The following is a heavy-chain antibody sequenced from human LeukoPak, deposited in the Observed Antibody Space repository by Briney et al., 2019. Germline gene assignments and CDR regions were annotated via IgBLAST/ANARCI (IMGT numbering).Heavy chain of an antibody. J-gene: IGHJ4*02. Sequence: ASVKVSCMASGNTFIGYYLHWVRQAPGQGLQWMGWIYPNSGGTYYAHNFQGRVTMTRDTSISTVYMELSSLRSDDTAVYYCAREGQLERRRDLDYWGQGTLVTVSS. CDR3: AREGQLERRRDLDY. CDR2: IYPNSGGT. CDR1: GNTFIGYY. D-gene: IGHD1-1*01. V-gene: IGHV1-2*02.